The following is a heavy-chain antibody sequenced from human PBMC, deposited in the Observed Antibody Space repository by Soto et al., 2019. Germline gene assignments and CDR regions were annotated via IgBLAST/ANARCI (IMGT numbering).Heavy chain of an antibody. V-gene: IGHV3-48*03. Sequence: GGSLRLSCAASGFTFSSFVMSWVRQAPGKGLEWVSYISYSGSIIYYAGSVKGRFTISRDNAKSSLYLQMNSLRDEDTAVYYCARDLGYDTSGSSPYYFDYWGQGTLVTVSS. CDR3: ARDLGYDTSGSSPYYFDY. CDR1: GFTFSSFV. J-gene: IGHJ4*02. CDR2: ISYSGSII. D-gene: IGHD3-22*01.